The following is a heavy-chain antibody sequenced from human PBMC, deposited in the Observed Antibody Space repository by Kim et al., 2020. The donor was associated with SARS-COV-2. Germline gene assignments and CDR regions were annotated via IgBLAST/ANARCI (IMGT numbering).Heavy chain of an antibody. V-gene: IGHV3-48*03. J-gene: IGHJ4*02. CDR3: ARDGTGSYYEADYFDY. D-gene: IGHD1-26*01. Sequence: GGSLRLSCAASGFTFSSYEMNWVRQAPGKGLEWVSYISSSGSTIYYADSVKGRFTISRDNAKNSLYLQMNSLRAEDTAVYYCARDGTGSYYEADYFDYWGQGTLVTVSS. CDR1: GFTFSSYE. CDR2: ISSSGSTI.